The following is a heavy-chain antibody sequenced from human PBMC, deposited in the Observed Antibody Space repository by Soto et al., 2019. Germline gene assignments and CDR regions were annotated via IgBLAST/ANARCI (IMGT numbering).Heavy chain of an antibody. CDR1: GGTFSSSA. Sequence: QVKLMQSGAEVKKPGSSVKVSCKASGGTFSSSAINGVRQAPGQGLEWMGGIIPMFGTAKYAQKFQGRVTITADESTSTAYMELSSLRSEDTAVYYCARDPSAVWSGSVFDHWGQETLVIVSS. CDR3: ARDPSAVWSGSVFDH. D-gene: IGHD3-3*01. J-gene: IGHJ4*02. V-gene: IGHV1-69*12. CDR2: IIPMFGTA.